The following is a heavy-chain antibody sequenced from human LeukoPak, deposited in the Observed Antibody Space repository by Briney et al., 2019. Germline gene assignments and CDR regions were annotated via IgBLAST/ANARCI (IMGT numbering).Heavy chain of an antibody. V-gene: IGHV3-73*01. CDR3: TTLRHSSSWKNFDY. CDR1: GFTFSGSA. CDR2: IRSKANSYAT. Sequence: GGSLRLSCAASGFTFSGSAMHWVRQASGKGLEWVGRIRSKANSYATAYAASVKGRFTISRDDSKNTAYLQMNSLKTEDTAVYYCTTLRHSSSWKNFDYWGQGTLVTVSS. D-gene: IGHD6-13*01. J-gene: IGHJ4*02.